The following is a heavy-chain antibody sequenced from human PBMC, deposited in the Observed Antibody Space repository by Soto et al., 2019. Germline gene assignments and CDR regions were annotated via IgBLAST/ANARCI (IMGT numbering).Heavy chain of an antibody. D-gene: IGHD3-10*01. CDR3: ASLTLWFGEYYFDY. CDR2: IYYSGST. CDR1: GGSISSSSYY. Sequence: PSETLSLTCTVSGGSISSSSYYWGWIRQPPGKGLEWIGSIYYSGSTYYNPSLKSRVTISVDTSKNQFSLKLSSVTAADTAVHYCASLTLWFGEYYFDYWGQGTLVTVSS. J-gene: IGHJ4*02. V-gene: IGHV4-39*01.